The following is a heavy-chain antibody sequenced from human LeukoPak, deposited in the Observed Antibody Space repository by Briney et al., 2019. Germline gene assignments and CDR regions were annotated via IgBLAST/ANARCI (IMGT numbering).Heavy chain of an antibody. Sequence: SETLSLTCAVYGGSFSGYYWSWIRQPPGKGLGWIGEINHSGSTNYNPSLKSRVTISVDTSKNQSSLKLSSVTAADTAVYYCARGGGPSGIVVVPAARRYFQHWGQGTLVTVSS. J-gene: IGHJ1*01. D-gene: IGHD2-2*01. V-gene: IGHV4-34*01. CDR3: ARGGGPSGIVVVPAARRYFQH. CDR2: INHSGST. CDR1: GGSFSGYY.